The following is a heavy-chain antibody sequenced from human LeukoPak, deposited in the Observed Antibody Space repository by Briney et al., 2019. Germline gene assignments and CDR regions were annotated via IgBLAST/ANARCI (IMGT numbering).Heavy chain of an antibody. CDR2: MNPNSGNT. D-gene: IGHD5-18*01. J-gene: IGHJ6*03. Sequence: ASVKVSCQPSGYTFTSYDINWVRQATRQGLEWMGWMNPNSGNTGYAQKFQGRVTITRNTSISTAYMELSSLRSEDTAVYYCARGGYGSYYYYYYYMDVWGKGTTVTVSS. CDR1: GYTFTSYD. CDR3: ARGGYGSYYYYYYYMDV. V-gene: IGHV1-8*03.